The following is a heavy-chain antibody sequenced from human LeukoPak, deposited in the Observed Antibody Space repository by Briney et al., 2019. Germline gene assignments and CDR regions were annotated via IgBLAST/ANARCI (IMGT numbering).Heavy chain of an antibody. CDR2: IYASGTT. CDR3: ARHATPTSLDY. CDR1: GGSINDYY. V-gene: IGHV4-4*07. J-gene: IGHJ4*02. Sequence: SETLSLTCTVSGGSINDYYWSWIRQPAGKELEWIGRIYASGTTRFNPSLKSRVTISVDTSKNQFSLKLSSVTAADTAVYYCARHATPTSLDYWGQGTLVTVSS. D-gene: IGHD2-15*01.